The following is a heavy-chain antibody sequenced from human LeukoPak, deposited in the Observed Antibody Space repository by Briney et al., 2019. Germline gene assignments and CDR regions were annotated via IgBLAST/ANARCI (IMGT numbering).Heavy chain of an antibody. J-gene: IGHJ5*02. CDR3: ARHGVTMVRGVTFWFDP. Sequence: SETLSLTCTVSGGSISSSSYYWGWIRQPPGKGLEWIGSIYYSGSTYYNPSLKSRVTISVDTSKTQFSLKLSSVTAANTAVYYCARHGVTMVRGVTFWFDPWGQGTLVTVSS. CDR2: IYYSGST. V-gene: IGHV4-39*01. CDR1: GGSISSSSYY. D-gene: IGHD3-10*01.